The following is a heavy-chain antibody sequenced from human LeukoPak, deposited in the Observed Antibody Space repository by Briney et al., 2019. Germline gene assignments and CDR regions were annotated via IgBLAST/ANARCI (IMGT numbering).Heavy chain of an antibody. Sequence: GASVKVSCKASGYTFTSYGISWVRQAPGQGLEWMGWISAYNGNTNYAQKLQGRVTMTTGTSTSTAYMELRSLRSDDTAVYYCARDAPDGYCSGGSCYSGPYDYWGQGTLVTVSS. CDR2: ISAYNGNT. J-gene: IGHJ4*02. CDR1: GYTFTSYG. V-gene: IGHV1-18*01. D-gene: IGHD2-15*01. CDR3: ARDAPDGYCSGGSCYSGPYDY.